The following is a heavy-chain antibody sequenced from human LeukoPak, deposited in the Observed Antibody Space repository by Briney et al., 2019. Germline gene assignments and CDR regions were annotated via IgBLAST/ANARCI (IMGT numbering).Heavy chain of an antibody. CDR2: IWYDGSNK. D-gene: IGHD3-22*01. J-gene: IGHJ4*02. CDR3: AKDLVDYYDSSGYFDY. V-gene: IGHV3-33*06. CDR1: GFTFRSYG. Sequence: GGSLRLSCAASGFTFRSYGVHWVRQAPGKGLEWVAVIWYDGSNKYYADSVKGRFTISRDNSKNTLYLQMNSLRAEDTAVYYCAKDLVDYYDSSGYFDYWGQGTLVTVSS.